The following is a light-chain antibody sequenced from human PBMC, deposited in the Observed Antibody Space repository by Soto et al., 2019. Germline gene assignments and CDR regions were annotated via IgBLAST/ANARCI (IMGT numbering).Light chain of an antibody. CDR3: QQYNSYSPPYT. CDR1: QSISSW. CDR2: KAS. J-gene: IGKJ2*01. V-gene: IGKV1-5*03. Sequence: DIQMTQSPSTLSASVGDRVTITCRAIQSISSWLAWYQQKPGKAPKLLIYKASSLESGVPSRFSGSGSGTEFTLTISSLQPDDFATYDCQQYNSYSPPYTFGQGTKLEIK.